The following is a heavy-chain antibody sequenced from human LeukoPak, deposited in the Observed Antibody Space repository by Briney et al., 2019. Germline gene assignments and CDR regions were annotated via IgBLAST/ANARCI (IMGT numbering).Heavy chain of an antibody. Sequence: SETLTLTCTVSGGSISDYYWSWIRQAPGKGLEWIGFIYYSGSTNYNPSLKSRVTISVDTSKNQFSLKLSSVTAADTAVYYCARHDSSGEFDYWGQGTLVTVSS. J-gene: IGHJ4*02. CDR3: ARHDSSGEFDY. CDR2: IYYSGST. D-gene: IGHD3-22*01. V-gene: IGHV4-59*08. CDR1: GGSISDYY.